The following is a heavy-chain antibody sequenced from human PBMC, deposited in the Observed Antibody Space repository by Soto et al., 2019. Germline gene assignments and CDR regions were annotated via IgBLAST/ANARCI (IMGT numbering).Heavy chain of an antibody. CDR3: ARDYDFWSGIYAFDI. CDR2: ISSSSSYI. V-gene: IGHV3-21*01. CDR1: GFTFSSYS. J-gene: IGHJ3*02. Sequence: GESLKISCAASGFTFSSYSMNWVRQAPGKGLEWVSSISSSSSYIYYADSVKGRFTISRDNAKNSLYLQMNSLRAEDTAVYYCARDYDFWSGIYAFDIWGQGTMVTVSS. D-gene: IGHD3-3*01.